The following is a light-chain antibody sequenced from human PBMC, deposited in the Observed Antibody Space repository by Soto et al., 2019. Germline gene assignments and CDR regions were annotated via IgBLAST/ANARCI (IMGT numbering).Light chain of an antibody. CDR2: EAS. J-gene: IGKJ1*01. CDR3: QQYNCCSRM. CDR1: QSISSG. V-gene: IGKV1-5*03. Sequence: DIPMTQSPSTVSASVGDTVTITCRASQSISSGLAWYQQKPGKAPNLLIYEASTLDTGVPSRFNGSGSGTEFTLTISSLQPDDFATYYRQQYNCCSRMFGQGTNVEIK.